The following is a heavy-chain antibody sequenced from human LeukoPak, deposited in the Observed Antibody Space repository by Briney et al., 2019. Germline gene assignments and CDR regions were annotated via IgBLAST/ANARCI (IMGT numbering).Heavy chain of an antibody. V-gene: IGHV3-74*01. J-gene: IGHJ2*01. Sequence: PGGSLRLSCAASGFTFSNYWMNWVRQAPGEGLVWVSRIYIDGSNTHYADSVKGRFTISRDNAKNTLYVQVNSLRAEDTAVYYCARGLWSTGFDLWGRGTLVTVSS. D-gene: IGHD5-18*01. CDR2: IYIDGSNT. CDR3: ARGLWSTGFDL. CDR1: GFTFSNYW.